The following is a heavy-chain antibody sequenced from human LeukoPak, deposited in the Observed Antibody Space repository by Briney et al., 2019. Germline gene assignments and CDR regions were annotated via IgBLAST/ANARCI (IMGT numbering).Heavy chain of an antibody. CDR1: GFTFSSYS. CDR2: ISSSSSYI. J-gene: IGHJ4*02. D-gene: IGHD3-3*01. V-gene: IGHV3-21*01. Sequence: GGSLRLSCAASGFTFSSYSMNWLRQAPGKGLEWVSSISSSSSYIYYADSVKGRFTISRDNAKNSLYLQMNSLRAEDTAVYYCARDGRIFGVVSYWGQGTLVTVSS. CDR3: ARDGRIFGVVSY.